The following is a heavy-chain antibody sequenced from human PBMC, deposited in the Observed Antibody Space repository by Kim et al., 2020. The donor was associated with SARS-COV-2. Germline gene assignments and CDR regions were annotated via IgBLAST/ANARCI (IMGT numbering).Heavy chain of an antibody. Sequence: SETLSLTCTVSGGSVSSGSYYWSWHRQPPGKGLEWIGYIYYSGSTNYNPSLKSRVTISVDTTKNQFSLKLSSVTDAATAAYYCAGVCDNSSGWWECVDYWGQGTLVTVSS. J-gene: IGHJ4*02. CDR2: IYYSGST. CDR3: AGVCDNSSGWWECVDY. D-gene: IGHD6-19*01. V-gene: IGHV4-61*01. CDR1: GGSVSSGSYY.